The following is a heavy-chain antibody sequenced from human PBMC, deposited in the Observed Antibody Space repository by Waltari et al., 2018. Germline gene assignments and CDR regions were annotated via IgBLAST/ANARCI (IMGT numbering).Heavy chain of an antibody. V-gene: IGHV4-34*01. CDR1: GGSFSGYY. D-gene: IGHD6-6*01. J-gene: IGHJ4*02. Sequence: QAQLQQWGAGLLKPSETLSLTCAVYGGSFSGYYWSWIRQPPGKGLEWIGEINHSGSTNYNPSLKSRVTISVDTSKNQFSLKLSSVTAADTAVYYCARGRGRARLDYWGQGTLVTVSS. CDR2: INHSGST. CDR3: ARGRGRARLDY.